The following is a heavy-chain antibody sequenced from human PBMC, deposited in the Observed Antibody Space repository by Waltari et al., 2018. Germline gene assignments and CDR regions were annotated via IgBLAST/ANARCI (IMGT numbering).Heavy chain of an antibody. CDR2: IKQDGREK. CDR1: GFTFSRYW. D-gene: IGHD3-16*01. V-gene: IGHV3-7*01. Sequence: EVHLVESGGALVQPGGSLRRSCAASGFTFSRYWMSWVRQAPGKGLEWVANIKQDGREKNYVDPVKGRFTISRDNAKDSLDLQMSSLRVDDTAVYYCTREGAALDYFDFWGQGTLVTVSS. J-gene: IGHJ4*02. CDR3: TREGAALDYFDF.